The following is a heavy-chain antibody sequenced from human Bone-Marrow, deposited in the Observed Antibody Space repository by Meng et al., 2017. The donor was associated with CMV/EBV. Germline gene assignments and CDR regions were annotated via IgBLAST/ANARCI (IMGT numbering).Heavy chain of an antibody. J-gene: IGHJ5*02. CDR1: GGSISSSSYY. Sequence: SETLSLTCTVSGGSISSSSYYWGRIRQPPGKGLEWIGSIYYSGSTYYNQSLKSRVTISVDTSKNQFSLKLSSVTAADTAVYYCARRRQDGSSTRCSETLGWFDPWGQGTLVTASS. CDR3: ARRRQDGSSTRCSETLGWFDP. D-gene: IGHD2-2*01. V-gene: IGHV4-39*07. CDR2: IYYSGST.